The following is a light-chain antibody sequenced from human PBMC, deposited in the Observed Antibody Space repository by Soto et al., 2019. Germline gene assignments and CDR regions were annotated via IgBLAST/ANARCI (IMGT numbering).Light chain of an antibody. J-gene: IGKJ5*01. CDR2: DAS. CDR3: QHRGEWPPGAT. Sequence: FLTQSPATLSLSAGDRATLSCWASQSIRNSLAWYQQKPGQAPRLLIYDASTRATGIPARFSGSGSGTDFTLNISSLDPEDFAVYYCQHRGEWPPGATFGQGTRLEIK. V-gene: IGKV3-11*01. CDR1: QSIRNS.